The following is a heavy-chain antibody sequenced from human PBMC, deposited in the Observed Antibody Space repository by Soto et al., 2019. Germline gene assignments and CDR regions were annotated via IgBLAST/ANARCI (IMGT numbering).Heavy chain of an antibody. J-gene: IGHJ4*02. CDR2: IWYDGSNK. D-gene: IGHD7-27*01. V-gene: IGHV3-33*01. CDR3: ARDLKNWETNG. CDR1: GFTFSSYG. Sequence: GGSLRLSCAASGFTFSSYGMHWVRQAPGKGLEWVAVIWYDGSNKYYADSVKGRFTISRDNSKNTLYLQMNSLRAEDTAVYYCARDLKNWETNGWGQGTLVTVSS.